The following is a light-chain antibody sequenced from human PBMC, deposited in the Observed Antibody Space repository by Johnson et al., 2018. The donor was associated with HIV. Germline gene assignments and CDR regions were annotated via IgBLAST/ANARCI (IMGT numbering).Light chain of an antibody. CDR1: SSNIGKNY. Sequence: QSLLTQPPSVSAAPGQKVTISCSGSSSNIGKNYVSWYQQLPGTAPKLLIYENSNRPSGIPDRFSGSKSGPSATLATTGLQTGEEADYYCGTWDLSLNAGGVFGTGTKVTVL. J-gene: IGLJ1*01. V-gene: IGLV1-51*02. CDR3: GTWDLSLNAGGV. CDR2: ENS.